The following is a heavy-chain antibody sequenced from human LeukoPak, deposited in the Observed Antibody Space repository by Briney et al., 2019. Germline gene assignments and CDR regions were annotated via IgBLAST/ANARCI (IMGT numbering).Heavy chain of an antibody. V-gene: IGHV3-9*01. J-gene: IGHJ2*01. CDR2: ISWNSGSI. Sequence: GRSLRLSCAASGFTFDDYAMHWVRQAPGKGLEWVSGISWNSGSIGYADSVKGRFTISRDNAKNSLYLQMNSLRAEDTALYYCAKDTYYYYDSSGYPWYFDLWGRGTLVTVSS. CDR3: AKDTYYYYDSSGYPWYFDL. D-gene: IGHD3-22*01. CDR1: GFTFDDYA.